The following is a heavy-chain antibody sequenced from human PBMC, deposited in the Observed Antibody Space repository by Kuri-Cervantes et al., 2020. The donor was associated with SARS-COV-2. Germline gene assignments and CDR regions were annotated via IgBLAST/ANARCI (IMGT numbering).Heavy chain of an antibody. CDR2: IYTSGST. V-gene: IGHV4-4*07. CDR3: VVARDYYYGSGSYPSFDY. Sequence: GSLRLPGTVSGGPISSYYWTWIPQPAGKGLEWIGRIYTSGSTNYNPSLKSRVTMSVDTSKNQFSLKLSSVTAADTAVYYCVVARDYYYGSGSYPSFDYWGQGTLVTVSS. D-gene: IGHD3-10*01. J-gene: IGHJ4*02. CDR1: GGPISSYY.